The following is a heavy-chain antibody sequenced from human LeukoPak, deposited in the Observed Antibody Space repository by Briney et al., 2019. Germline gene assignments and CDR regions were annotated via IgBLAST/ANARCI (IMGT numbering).Heavy chain of an antibody. Sequence: ASVKVSCKASGGTFSSYAISWVRQATGQGLEWMAWMNPNNGNTGNAQKFQGRVTITWDSSISTAYMELSSLRSEDTAVYYCARVGYSNSYDFWGQGTLVTVSS. CDR1: GGTFSSYA. D-gene: IGHD5-18*01. CDR2: MNPNNGNT. V-gene: IGHV1-8*03. CDR3: ARVGYSNSYDF. J-gene: IGHJ4*02.